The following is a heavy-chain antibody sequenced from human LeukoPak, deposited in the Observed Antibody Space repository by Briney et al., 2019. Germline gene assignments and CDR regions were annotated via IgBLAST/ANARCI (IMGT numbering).Heavy chain of an antibody. D-gene: IGHD6-13*01. J-gene: IGHJ4*02. CDR3: ARAGKQLGVLDY. CDR2: IYYSGST. V-gene: IGHV4-59*01. Sequence: SETLSLTCTVSGGSISSYYWSWIRQPPGKGLEWIGYIYYSGSTNYNPSLKSRVTISVDTSKNQFSLKLSSVTAADTAVYYCARAGKQLGVLDYWGQGTLDTVSS. CDR1: GGSISSYY.